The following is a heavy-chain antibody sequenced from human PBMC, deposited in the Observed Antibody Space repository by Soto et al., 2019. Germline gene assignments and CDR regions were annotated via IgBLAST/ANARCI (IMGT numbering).Heavy chain of an antibody. Sequence: QVQLVQSGAEVKKPGASVKVSCKVSGYTLTELSMHWVRQAPGQGLEWMGGFDPEDDDTIYAQKFRGRVTMTEDTSTDTAYMELSSLRSEDTAVYYCATDLATVIRRGDYWGQGTLVTVSS. CDR2: FDPEDDDT. V-gene: IGHV1-24*01. J-gene: IGHJ4*02. D-gene: IGHD4-17*01. CDR3: ATDLATVIRRGDY. CDR1: GYTLTELS.